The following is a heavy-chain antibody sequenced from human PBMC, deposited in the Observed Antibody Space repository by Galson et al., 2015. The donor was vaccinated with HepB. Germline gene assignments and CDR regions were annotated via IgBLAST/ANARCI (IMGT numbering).Heavy chain of an antibody. J-gene: IGHJ4*02. V-gene: IGHV1-46*01. CDR2: INPSGGST. CDR1: GYNFTTYG. CDR3: ARAGEGYSYGPTLDY. Sequence: SVKVSCKASGYNFTTYGISWVRQAPGQGLEWMGIINPSGGSTSYAQKFQGRVTMTRDTSTSTVYMELSSLRSEDTAVYYCARAGEGYSYGPTLDYWGQGTLVTVSS. D-gene: IGHD5-18*01.